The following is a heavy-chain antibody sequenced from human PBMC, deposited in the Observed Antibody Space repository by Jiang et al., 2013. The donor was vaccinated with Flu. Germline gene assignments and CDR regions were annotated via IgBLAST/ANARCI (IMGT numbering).Heavy chain of an antibody. CDR2: INGDGSST. D-gene: IGHD2-8*02. J-gene: IGHJ4*02. Sequence: GDLVQPGGSLRLSCAASGFSFSSNWMHWVRQAPGKGLVWVSRINGDGSSTSYADSVKGRFTISRDNAKNTLYLQMNSLRAEDTAVYYCATRWGTTSPYWGQGTLVTVSS. V-gene: IGHV3-74*01. CDR1: GFSFSSNW. CDR3: ATRWGTTSPY.